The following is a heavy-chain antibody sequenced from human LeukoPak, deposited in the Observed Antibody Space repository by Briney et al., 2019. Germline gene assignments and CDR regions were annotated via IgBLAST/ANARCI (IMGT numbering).Heavy chain of an antibody. D-gene: IGHD3/OR15-3a*01. CDR1: GFTFSSYA. CDR3: AREWTGFDY. Sequence: SGGSLRLSCAASGFTFSSYAMSWVRQAPGKGLEWVSAISGSGGSTYYADSVKARFIISRDNSKNTLYLQMNSLRAEDTAVYYCAREWTGFDYWGQGTLVTVSS. V-gene: IGHV3-23*01. CDR2: ISGSGGST. J-gene: IGHJ4*02.